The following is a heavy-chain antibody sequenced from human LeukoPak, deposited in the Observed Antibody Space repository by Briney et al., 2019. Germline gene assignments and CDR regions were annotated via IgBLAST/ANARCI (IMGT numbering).Heavy chain of an antibody. J-gene: IGHJ4*02. CDR1: GYTFTGYY. CDR3: ARTVGIQLWLLGY. Sequence: ASVKVSCKASGYTFTGYYMHWVRQAPRQGLEWMGRINPNSGGTNYAQKFQGRVTMTRDTSISTAYMELSRLRSDDTAVYYCARTVGIQLWLLGYWGQGTLVTVSS. CDR2: INPNSGGT. D-gene: IGHD5-18*01. V-gene: IGHV1-2*06.